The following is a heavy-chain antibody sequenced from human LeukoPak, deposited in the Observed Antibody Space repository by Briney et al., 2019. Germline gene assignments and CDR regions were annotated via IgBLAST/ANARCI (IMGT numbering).Heavy chain of an antibody. J-gene: IGHJ4*02. CDR2: ISSSSSTI. Sequence: GGSLRLSCAASGFTFSSYSMNWVRQAPGKGLEWVSYISSSSSTIYYADSVKGRFTISRDNAKNSLYLQMNSLGDEDTAVYYCARAPQGIAVAGTAYWGQGTLVTVSS. CDR3: ARAPQGIAVAGTAY. D-gene: IGHD6-19*01. CDR1: GFTFSSYS. V-gene: IGHV3-48*02.